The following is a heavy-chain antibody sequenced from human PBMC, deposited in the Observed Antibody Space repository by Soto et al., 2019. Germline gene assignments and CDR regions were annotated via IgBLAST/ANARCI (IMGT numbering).Heavy chain of an antibody. Sequence: SVEVSCEACGYVLTTHGISWVRQAPGQPLEWLGWISLYSDGTNYAQKFQGRVSMTTDTSTTTAYMELRSLRSDDTAVYYCARVVPGAEAWFGPWGQGTPVTVS. D-gene: IGHD2-2*01. CDR1: GYVLTTHG. J-gene: IGHJ5*02. V-gene: IGHV1-18*04. CDR3: ARVVPGAEAWFGP. CDR2: ISLYSDGT.